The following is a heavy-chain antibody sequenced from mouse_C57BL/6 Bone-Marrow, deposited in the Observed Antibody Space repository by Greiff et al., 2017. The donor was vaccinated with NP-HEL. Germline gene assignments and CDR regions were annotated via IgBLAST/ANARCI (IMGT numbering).Heavy chain of an antibody. CDR2: ISSGGDYI. V-gene: IGHV5-9-1*02. Sequence: EVQLVESGEGLVKPGGSLKLSCAASGFTFSSYAMSWVRQTPEKRLEWVAYISSGGDYIYYADTVKGRFTISRDNARNTLYLQMSSLKSEDTAMYYCTRVIYDGYSAWFAYWGQGTLVTVSA. CDR3: TRVIYDGYSAWFAY. CDR1: GFTFSSYA. J-gene: IGHJ3*01. D-gene: IGHD2-3*01.